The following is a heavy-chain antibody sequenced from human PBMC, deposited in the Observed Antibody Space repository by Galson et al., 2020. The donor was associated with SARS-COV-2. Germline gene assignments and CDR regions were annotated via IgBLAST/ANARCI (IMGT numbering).Heavy chain of an antibody. CDR1: GYVFYTYD. CDR2: VNGNSGDT. CDR3: SRGRSTGDDY. J-gene: IGHJ4*02. Sequence: ASVKVSCKPSGYVFYTYDINWVRQAPGQGLEWMGWVNGNSGDTYYSQKFRGRVAMTRDRSISTAYLELTSLRSEDSAVYYCSRGRSTGDDYWGQGTLITVSS. V-gene: IGHV1-8*01. D-gene: IGHD1-1*01.